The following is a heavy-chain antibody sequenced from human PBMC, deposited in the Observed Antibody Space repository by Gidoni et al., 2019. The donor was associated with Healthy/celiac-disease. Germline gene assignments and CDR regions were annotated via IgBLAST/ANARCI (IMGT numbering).Heavy chain of an antibody. CDR3: ARHGSYGMDV. CDR1: GGSISSSSYY. V-gene: IGHV4-39*01. J-gene: IGHJ6*02. Sequence: LQLQESGPGLVKPSEPLSLTCTVSGGSISSSSYYWGWIRQPPGKGLEWIGSIYYSGSTYYNPSLKSRVTISVDTSKNQFSLKLSSVTAADTAVYYCARHGSYGMDVWGQGTTVTVSS. D-gene: IGHD2-2*03. CDR2: IYYSGST.